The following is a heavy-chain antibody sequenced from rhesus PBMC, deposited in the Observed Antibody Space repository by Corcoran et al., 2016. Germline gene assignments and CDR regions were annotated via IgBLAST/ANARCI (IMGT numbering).Heavy chain of an antibody. Sequence: QVQLQESGPGLVKPSETLSLTCAVSGGSFSGYYWGWIRQPPGKGLEWIGYISGSSGSTDYNPSLKSRVTISTDTSKNQLSLKLSSVTAADTAVYYWARGDRQRLVQPVDYWGQGVLVTVSS. CDR2: ISGSSGST. J-gene: IGHJ4*01. D-gene: IGHD6-31*01. CDR3: ARGDRQRLVQPVDY. V-gene: IGHV4-165*01. CDR1: GGSFSGYY.